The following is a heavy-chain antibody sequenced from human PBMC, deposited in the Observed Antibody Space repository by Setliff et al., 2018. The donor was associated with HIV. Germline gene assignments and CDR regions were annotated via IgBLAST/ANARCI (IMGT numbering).Heavy chain of an antibody. Sequence: GASVKVSCKASGYTFNTYGISWVRQAPGQGLEWMGWISPYNGDTRYAQSLHGRVTLTTDTSTNTAYMEMRTLRSDDAVVYYCVRGVTRDSSGYYRDEYFQHWGQGTLVTVSS. CDR2: ISPYNGDT. V-gene: IGHV1-18*01. CDR3: VRGVTRDSSGYYRDEYFQH. D-gene: IGHD3-22*01. CDR1: GYTFNTYG. J-gene: IGHJ1*01.